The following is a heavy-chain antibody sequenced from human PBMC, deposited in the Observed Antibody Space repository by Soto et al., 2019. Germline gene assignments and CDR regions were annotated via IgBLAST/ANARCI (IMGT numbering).Heavy chain of an antibody. V-gene: IGHV3-74*01. CDR2: INSDGSST. CDR1: GFTFSSYW. D-gene: IGHD2-15*01. CDR3: ARDYCSGGSCYSNAFDI. Sequence: VQLVESGGGLVQPGGSLRLSCAASGFTFSSYWMHWVRQAPGKGLVWVSRINSDGSSTSYADSVKGRFTISRDNAKNTLYLQMNSLRAEDTAVYYCARDYCSGGSCYSNAFDIWGQGTMVTVSS. J-gene: IGHJ3*02.